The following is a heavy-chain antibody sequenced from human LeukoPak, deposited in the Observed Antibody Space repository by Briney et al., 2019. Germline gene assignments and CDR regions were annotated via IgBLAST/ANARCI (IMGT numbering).Heavy chain of an antibody. CDR2: IYYSGST. D-gene: IGHD3-3*01. CDR1: GGSISSSSYY. V-gene: IGHV4-39*01. CDR3: ATLNFGVVPLYYYYGMDV. Sequence: PSETLSLTCTVSGGSISSSSYYWGWIRQPPGKGLEWIGSIYYSGSTYYNPSLKSRVTISVDTSKNQFSLKLSSVTAADTAVYYCATLNFGVVPLYYYYGMDVWGQGTTVTVSS. J-gene: IGHJ6*02.